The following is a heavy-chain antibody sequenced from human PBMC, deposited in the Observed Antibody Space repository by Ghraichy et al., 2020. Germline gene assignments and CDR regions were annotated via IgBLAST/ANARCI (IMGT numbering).Heavy chain of an antibody. V-gene: IGHV3-7*01. J-gene: IGHJ4*02. CDR2: INQDATDK. CDR1: GFSFSSYW. Sequence: GGSLRLSCAASGFSFSSYWMTWVRQAPWKGLEWVANINQDATDKNYVDSVKGRFTISRDNAKNSLYLQMNSLRAEDTAVYYCARDVGYCADCWGQGTLVTVSS. D-gene: IGHD2-15*01. CDR3: ARDVGYCADC.